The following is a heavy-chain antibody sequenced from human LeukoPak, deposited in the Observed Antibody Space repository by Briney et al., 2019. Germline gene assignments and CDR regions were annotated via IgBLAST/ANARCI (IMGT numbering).Heavy chain of an antibody. CDR3: ASRVVTPDAFDI. CDR1: GYSFTTYW. D-gene: IGHD4-23*01. J-gene: IGHJ3*02. V-gene: IGHV5-51*01. Sequence: GESLKISCKASGYSFTTYWIGWVRQMPGKGLEWMGIIFPVDSDTRYSPSFQGQVTISADKSISTAYLQWSSLKASDTVMYYCASRVVTPDAFDIWGLGTVVTVSS. CDR2: IFPVDSDT.